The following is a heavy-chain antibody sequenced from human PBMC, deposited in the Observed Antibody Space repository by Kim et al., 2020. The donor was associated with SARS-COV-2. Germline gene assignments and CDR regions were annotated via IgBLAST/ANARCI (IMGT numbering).Heavy chain of an antibody. J-gene: IGHJ6*02. D-gene: IGHD3-22*01. CDR1: GFTFSSYW. CDR2: IKQDGSEK. CDR3: ARDGYYDSSGYYYYFYGVDV. V-gene: IGHV3-7*03. Sequence: GGSLRLSCAASGFTFSSYWMSWVRQAPGKGLEWVANIKQDGSEKYYVDSVKGRFTISRDNAKNSLYLQMNSLRAEDTAVYYCARDGYYDSSGYYYYFYGVDVWGQGTTVTVSS.